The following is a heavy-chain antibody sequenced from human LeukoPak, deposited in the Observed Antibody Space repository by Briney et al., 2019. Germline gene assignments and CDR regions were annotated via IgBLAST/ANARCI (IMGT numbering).Heavy chain of an antibody. V-gene: IGHV3-30*02. Sequence: GGSLRLSCAASGFTFSSYGMHWVRQAPGKGLEWVAFIRYDGSNKYYADSVKGRFTISRDNSKNTLYLQMNSLRAEDTAVYYCAKDRLRYYYDSSGTHAFDIWGQGTMVTVSS. D-gene: IGHD3-22*01. CDR1: GFTFSSYG. J-gene: IGHJ3*02. CDR2: IRYDGSNK. CDR3: AKDRLRYYYDSSGTHAFDI.